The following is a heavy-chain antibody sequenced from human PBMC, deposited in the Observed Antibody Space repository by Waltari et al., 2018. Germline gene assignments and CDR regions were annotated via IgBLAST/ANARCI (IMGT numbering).Heavy chain of an antibody. V-gene: IGHV4-61*09. D-gene: IGHD4-17*01. CDR3: ARDRMTTVNYYYGMDV. J-gene: IGHJ6*02. CDR1: GGSISSGSYY. CDR2: IYTSGST. Sequence: QVQLQESGPGLVKPSQTLSLTCTVSGGSISSGSYYWSWIRQPAGKGLEWIGYIYTSGSTNYHPPLKSRVTISVDTSKNQFSLKLSSVTAADTAVYYCARDRMTTVNYYYGMDVWGQGTTVTVSS.